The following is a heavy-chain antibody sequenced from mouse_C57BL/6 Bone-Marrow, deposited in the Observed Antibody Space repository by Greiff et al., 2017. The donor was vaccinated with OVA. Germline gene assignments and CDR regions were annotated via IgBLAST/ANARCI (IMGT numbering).Heavy chain of an antibody. J-gene: IGHJ3*01. V-gene: IGHV1-39*01. CDR2: INPNYGTP. Sequence: VQLKQSGPELVKPGASVKISCKASGYSFTDYNMNWVKQSNGKSLEWIGVINPNYGTPSYNQKFKGKATLTVDQSSSTAYMQLNSLTSEDSACYYCAVWLRRGWFAYWGQGTLVTVSA. D-gene: IGHD2-2*01. CDR3: AVWLRRGWFAY. CDR1: GYSFTDYN.